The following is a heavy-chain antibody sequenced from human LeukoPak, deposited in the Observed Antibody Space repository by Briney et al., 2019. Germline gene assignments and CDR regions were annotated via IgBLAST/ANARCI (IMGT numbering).Heavy chain of an antibody. J-gene: IGHJ2*01. CDR1: GDSIRSYY. CDR2: TYYSGST. D-gene: IGHD1-20*01. V-gene: IGHV4-59*01. Sequence: PSETLSLTCTVSGDSIRSYYWSWIRQPPGKGLEWIGNTYYSGSTNYNPSLKSRVTISIDTSKNQFSLKLSSVTAADTAVYYCARVTSANWYFDLWGRGTLVTVSS. CDR3: ARVTSANWYFDL.